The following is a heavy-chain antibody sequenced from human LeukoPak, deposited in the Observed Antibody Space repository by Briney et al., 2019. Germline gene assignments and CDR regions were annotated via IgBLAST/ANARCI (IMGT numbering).Heavy chain of an antibody. J-gene: IGHJ4*02. CDR2: IYHSGST. CDR3: ARGVTQ. D-gene: IGHD2-21*02. CDR1: GGSINSTSYY. V-gene: IGHV4-39*07. Sequence: SETLSLTCTVSGGSINSTSYYWGWIRQPPGKGLEWIASIYHSGSTYYNPSLKSRLTISIDTSKTQFSLRLTSVTAADTAVYFCARGVTQWGQGTLVTVSS.